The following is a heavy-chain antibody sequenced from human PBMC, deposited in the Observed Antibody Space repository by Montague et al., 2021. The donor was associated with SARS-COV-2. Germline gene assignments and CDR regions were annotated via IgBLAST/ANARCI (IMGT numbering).Heavy chain of an antibody. CDR2: IDWDDDK. D-gene: IGHD3-9*01. CDR1: GFSLSTSGMC. J-gene: IGHJ4*02. CDR3: ARIRDYDILTGSYSGFDY. Sequence: PALVKPTQTLTLTCTFSGFSLSTSGMCVSWIRQPPGKALEWLALIDWDDDKYYSTSLKTRLTISKDTSKNQVVLTMTNVDPMDTATYYCARIRDYDILTGSYSGFDYWGQGTLVTVSS. V-gene: IGHV2-70*01.